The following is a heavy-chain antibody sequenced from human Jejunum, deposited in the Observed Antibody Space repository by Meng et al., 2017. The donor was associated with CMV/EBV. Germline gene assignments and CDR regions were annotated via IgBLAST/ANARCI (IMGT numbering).Heavy chain of an antibody. D-gene: IGHD4-11*01. CDR3: ARNYSSLDYYYGMDV. CDR1: SVSSGSYY. CDR2: IYYSGGT. J-gene: IGHJ6*02. V-gene: IGHV4-61*01. Sequence: SVSSGSYYWSWIRQPPGKGLEWIGYIYYSGGTNYNPSLKSRVTISIDTSKNQFSLKLSSVTAADTAVYYCARNYSSLDYYYGMDVWGQGTSVTVSS.